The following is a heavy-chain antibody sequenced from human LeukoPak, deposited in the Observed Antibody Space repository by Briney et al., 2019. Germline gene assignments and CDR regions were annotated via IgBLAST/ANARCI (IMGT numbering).Heavy chain of an antibody. CDR3: AREYGSSGWYYYYGMDV. J-gene: IGHJ6*02. CDR1: GFTFSSYA. CDR2: ISYDGSNK. Sequence: PGGSLRLSCAASGFTFSSYAMHWVRQAPGKGLEWVAVISYDGSNKYYADSVKGRFTISRDNSKSTLYLQMNSLRAEDTAVYYCAREYGSSGWYYYYGMDVWGQGTTVTVSS. D-gene: IGHD6-19*01. V-gene: IGHV3-30*04.